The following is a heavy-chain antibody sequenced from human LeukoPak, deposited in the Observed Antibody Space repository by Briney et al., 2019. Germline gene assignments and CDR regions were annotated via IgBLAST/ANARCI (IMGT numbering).Heavy chain of an antibody. CDR1: GGSISSYY. V-gene: IGHV4-59*01. J-gene: IGHJ4*02. CDR2: IYYSGST. D-gene: IGHD7-27*01. Sequence: SETLSFTCTVSGGSISSYYWSWIRQPPGKGLEWIGYIYYSGSTNYNPSLKSRVTISVDTSKNQFSLKLSSVAAADTAVYYCARDGDGFDYWGQGTLVTVSS. CDR3: ARDGDGFDY.